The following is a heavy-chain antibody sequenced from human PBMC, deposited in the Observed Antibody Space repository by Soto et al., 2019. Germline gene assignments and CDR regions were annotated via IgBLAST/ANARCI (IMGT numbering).Heavy chain of an antibody. CDR2: ISSDGSTT. V-gene: IGHV3-74*01. J-gene: IGHJ3*02. Sequence: GGSLRLSCAASGFTFSGYWVHWVRQAPGKGLVWVSLISSDGSTTTYADSVKGRSTTSRDDAKNTLYLQMNGLRAEDTAVYFCAREHETISRAFDIWGQGTVVTVSS. CDR1: GFTFSGYW. CDR3: AREHETISRAFDI. D-gene: IGHD3-3*01.